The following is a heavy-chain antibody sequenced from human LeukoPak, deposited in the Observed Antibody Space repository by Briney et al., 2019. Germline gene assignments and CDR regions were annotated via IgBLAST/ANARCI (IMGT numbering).Heavy chain of an antibody. Sequence: GGSLRLSCAASGFTFSSYAMSWVRQAPGKGLEWVSAISGSATSTSYADSVKGRFTISRDNTKNTLYLQMNSLRAEDTAIYYCAKNVESDYWGQGTLVTVSS. V-gene: IGHV3-23*01. CDR1: GFTFSSYA. D-gene: IGHD1-1*01. CDR2: ISGSATST. J-gene: IGHJ4*02. CDR3: AKNVESDY.